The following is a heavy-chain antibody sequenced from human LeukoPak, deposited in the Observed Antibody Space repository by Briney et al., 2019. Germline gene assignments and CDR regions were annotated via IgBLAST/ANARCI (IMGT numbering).Heavy chain of an antibody. CDR1: GYTFTGHS. CDR2: INAKTGGT. Sequence: EASVKVSCKASGYTFTGHSMQWGREAPGQGREWMGWINAKTGGTYYAQKFQGRVTMTRDTSISTAYIELRSLRSDETAVDYCANAPITAFEVVKGEFDYWGQGTLVAVSS. J-gene: IGHJ4*02. V-gene: IGHV1-2*02. CDR3: ANAPITAFEVVKGEFDY. D-gene: IGHD3-3*01.